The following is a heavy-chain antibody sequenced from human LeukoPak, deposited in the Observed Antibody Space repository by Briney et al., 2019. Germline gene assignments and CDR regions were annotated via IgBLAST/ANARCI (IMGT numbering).Heavy chain of an antibody. CDR2: ISSSSSTI. V-gene: IGHV3-48*04. D-gene: IGHD5-18*01. CDR3: AYAAMADDAFDI. CDR1: GFTFSSYS. Sequence: HSGGSLRLSCAASGFTFSSYSMNWVRQAPGKGLEWVSYISSSSSTIYYADSVKGRFTISRDNAKNSLYLQMNSLRAEDTAVYYCAYAAMADDAFDIWGQGTMVTVSS. J-gene: IGHJ3*02.